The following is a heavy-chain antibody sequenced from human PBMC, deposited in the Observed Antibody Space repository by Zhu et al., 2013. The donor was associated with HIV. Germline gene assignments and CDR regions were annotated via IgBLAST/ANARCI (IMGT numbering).Heavy chain of an antibody. V-gene: IGHV1-46*01. CDR2: INPSGGST. CDR1: GYTFTSYY. Sequence: QVQLMQSGPEVKKPGASIKVSCKASGYTFTSYYMHWVRQAPGQGLEWMGIINPSGGSTSYAQKFQGRVTMTRDTSTSTVYMELSSLRSEDTAVYYCARDLKSDYYYYGMDVWGQGTTVTVSS. CDR3: ARDLKSDYYYYGMDV. J-gene: IGHJ6*02.